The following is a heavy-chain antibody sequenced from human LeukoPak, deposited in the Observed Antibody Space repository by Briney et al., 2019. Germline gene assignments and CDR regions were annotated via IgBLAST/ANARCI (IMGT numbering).Heavy chain of an antibody. Sequence: GGSLRLSCAASGFSFSSYWMSWVRQAPGKGLEWVANIKQDGSEKYYVASVKGRFTISRDNAKNSLYLQMNSLRAEDTAVYYCAKGVIGSGSQPMSTSVVPWDTYYYGMDVWGQGTTVTVSS. V-gene: IGHV3-7*01. CDR2: IKQDGSEK. D-gene: IGHD3-10*01. CDR1: GFSFSSYW. J-gene: IGHJ6*02. CDR3: AKGVIGSGSQPMSTSVVPWDTYYYGMDV.